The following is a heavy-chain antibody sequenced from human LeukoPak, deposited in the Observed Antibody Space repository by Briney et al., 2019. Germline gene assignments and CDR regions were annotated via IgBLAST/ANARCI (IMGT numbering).Heavy chain of an antibody. V-gene: IGHV3-21*01. CDR3: ARDYDPDTLIVVVIAY. CDR1: GFTFSSYS. D-gene: IGHD2-21*01. Sequence: KTGGSLRLXCAASGFTFSSYSMNWVRQAPGKGLEWVSSISSSSSYIYYADSVKGRFTISRDNAKNSLYLQMNSLRAEDTAVYYCARDYDPDTLIVVVIAYWGQGTLVTVSS. CDR2: ISSSSSYI. J-gene: IGHJ4*02.